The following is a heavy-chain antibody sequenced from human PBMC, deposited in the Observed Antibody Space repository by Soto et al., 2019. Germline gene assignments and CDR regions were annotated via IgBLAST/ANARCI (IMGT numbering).Heavy chain of an antibody. D-gene: IGHD6-19*01. CDR1: GFIFSTYA. V-gene: IGHV3-33*01. J-gene: IGHJ6*02. CDR2: ICYDGSNK. Sequence: QVQLVESGGGVVQLGRSLRLSCAASGFIFSTYALHWVRHAPGKGLEWVAVICYDGSNKYYADSVKGRFTISRDNSKNTLYLQMNSLRAEDTAAYYCASEIRIAVAGYYYYYGMDVWGQGTTVTVSS. CDR3: ASEIRIAVAGYYYYYGMDV.